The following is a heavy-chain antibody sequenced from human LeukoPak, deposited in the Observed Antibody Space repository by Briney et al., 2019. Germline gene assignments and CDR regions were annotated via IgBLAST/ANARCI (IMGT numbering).Heavy chain of an antibody. CDR3: AKEYCSSTSCYMRSLSYMDV. D-gene: IGHD2-2*02. CDR2: IRYDGSNK. J-gene: IGHJ6*03. V-gene: IGHV3-30*02. Sequence: GGSLRLSCAASGFTFISYGMHWVRQAPGKGLEWVAFIRYDGSNKYYADSVKGRFTISRDNSKNTLYLQMNSLRAEDTAVYYCAKEYCSSTSCYMRSLSYMDVWGKGTTVTVSS. CDR1: GFTFISYG.